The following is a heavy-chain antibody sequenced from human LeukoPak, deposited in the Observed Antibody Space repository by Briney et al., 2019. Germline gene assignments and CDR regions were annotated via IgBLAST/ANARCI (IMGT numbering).Heavy chain of an antibody. D-gene: IGHD3-9*01. J-gene: IGHJ4*02. CDR2: VYYSGTT. V-gene: IGHV4-39*07. CDR3: ARASKYYDILTPFDY. Sequence: PSETLSLTCTVSGGSISSSSYYWGWIRQPPGKGLEWIGTVYYSGTTYYNPSLKSRVTISVDTSKNQFSLKLSSVTAADTAVYYCARASKYYDILTPFDYWGQGTLVTVSS. CDR1: GGSISSSSYY.